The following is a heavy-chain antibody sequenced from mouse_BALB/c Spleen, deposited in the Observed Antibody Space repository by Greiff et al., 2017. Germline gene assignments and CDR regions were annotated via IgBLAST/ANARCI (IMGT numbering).Heavy chain of an antibody. CDR2: IDPETGGT. D-gene: IGHD2-4*01. CDR3: TIMITTLYYYAMDY. J-gene: IGHJ4*01. CDR1: GYTFTDYE. V-gene: IGHV1-15*01. Sequence: VQLQQSGAELVRPGASVTLSCKASGYTFTDYEMHWVKQTPVHGLEWIGAIDPETGGTAYNQKFKGKATLTADKSSSTAYMELRSLTSEDSAVYYCTIMITTLYYYAMDYWGQGTSVTVSS.